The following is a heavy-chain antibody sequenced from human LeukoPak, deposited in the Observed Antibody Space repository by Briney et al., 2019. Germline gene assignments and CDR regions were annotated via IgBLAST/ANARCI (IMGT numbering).Heavy chain of an antibody. CDR2: INPNSGGT. D-gene: IGHD6-19*01. CDR3: ARGNYRSGFFRNFYYYGMDV. J-gene: IGHJ6*02. V-gene: IGHV1-2*02. Sequence: GASVKVSCKASGYTFSDYYIHWVRQGPGHGLEWMGWINPNSGGTDYAQRFQGRVTMTRETSNTTAYMELSRLRSDDTAVYYCARGNYRSGFFRNFYYYGMDVWGQGTTVTVSS. CDR1: GYTFSDYY.